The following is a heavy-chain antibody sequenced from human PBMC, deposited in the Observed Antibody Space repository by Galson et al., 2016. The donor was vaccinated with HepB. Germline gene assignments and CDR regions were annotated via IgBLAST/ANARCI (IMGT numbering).Heavy chain of an antibody. J-gene: IGHJ4*02. CDR1: GFTFSNYA. CDR3: VRVIRATAGSDY. D-gene: IGHD3-10*01. Sequence: SLRLSCAASGFTFSNYAMNWVRQAPGKGLEYVSGINNSGGTTYYADSVKGRFTISRDNSKNTLYLQMTSLRPEDTAVDYCVRVIRATAGSDYWGQGTLVTVSS. CDR2: INNSGGTT. V-gene: IGHV3-64D*06.